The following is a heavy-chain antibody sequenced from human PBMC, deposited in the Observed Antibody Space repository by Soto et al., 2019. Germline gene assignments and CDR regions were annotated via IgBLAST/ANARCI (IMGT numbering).Heavy chain of an antibody. CDR2: INHSGNT. V-gene: IGHV4-34*01. Sequence: PSETLSLTCAVYGASLSDNYCNWLRQPPGKGLEWIGEINHSGNTNYNPSLRSRVTISIDTPKNQLSLNLRSVSAADTAVYYCARGRGGFDAWGQGTPVTVSS. CDR1: GASLSDNY. J-gene: IGHJ5*02. CDR3: ARGRGGFDA.